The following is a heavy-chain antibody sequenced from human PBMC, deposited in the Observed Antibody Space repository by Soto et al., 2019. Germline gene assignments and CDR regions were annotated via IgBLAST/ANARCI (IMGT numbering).Heavy chain of an antibody. CDR3: ARAPSSGIPWGWFDP. V-gene: IGHV4-31*03. CDR1: GGSISSGGYY. D-gene: IGHD3-22*01. J-gene: IGHJ5*02. CDR2: IYYSGST. Sequence: QVQLQESGPGLVKPSQTLSLTCTVSGGSISSGGYYWSWIRQHPGKGLEWIGYIYYSGSTHYIPSPKSRVTIAVDTSKNQFCLKLSSVTAADTAVYYCARAPSSGIPWGWFDPWGQGTLVTVSS.